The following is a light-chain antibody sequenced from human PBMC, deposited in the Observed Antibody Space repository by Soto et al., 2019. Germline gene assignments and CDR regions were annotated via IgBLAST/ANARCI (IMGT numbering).Light chain of an antibody. Sequence: DIQLTQSPSFLSASVGDRVTITCRASQGISSYLAWYQQKPGKAPKLLIYAAPTLQSGVPSRFSGSGAGTEFTLTISSLQPEDFATYYCQQLNSYPPSFGPGTKVDIK. J-gene: IGKJ3*01. CDR3: QQLNSYPPS. CDR2: AAP. V-gene: IGKV1-9*01. CDR1: QGISSY.